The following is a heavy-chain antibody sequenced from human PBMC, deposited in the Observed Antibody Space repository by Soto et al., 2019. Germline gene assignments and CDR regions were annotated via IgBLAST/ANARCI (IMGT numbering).Heavy chain of an antibody. Sequence: SETLSLTCTVSGGSVSSGSYYWSWIRQPPGKGLEWIGYIYYSGSTNYNPSLKSRVTVSVDTSKNQFSLKLSSVTAADTAVYYCARKRDSYGYNYWGQGTLVTVSS. J-gene: IGHJ4*02. CDR2: IYYSGST. CDR3: ARKRDSYGYNY. V-gene: IGHV4-61*01. D-gene: IGHD5-18*01. CDR1: GGSVSSGSYY.